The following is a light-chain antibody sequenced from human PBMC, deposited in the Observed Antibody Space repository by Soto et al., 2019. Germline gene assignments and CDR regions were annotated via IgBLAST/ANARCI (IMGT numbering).Light chain of an antibody. Sequence: QSALTQPASVSGSPGQSITISCTGTSSDVGGYNYVSWYQQHPGKAPKLMIFEVSNRPSGVSHRFSGSKSGNTASLTISGLLAEDEADYYCAAWDGSLKSVVFGGGTKLTVL. CDR3: AAWDGSLKSVV. V-gene: IGLV2-14*01. CDR1: SSDVGGYNY. CDR2: EVS. J-gene: IGLJ2*01.